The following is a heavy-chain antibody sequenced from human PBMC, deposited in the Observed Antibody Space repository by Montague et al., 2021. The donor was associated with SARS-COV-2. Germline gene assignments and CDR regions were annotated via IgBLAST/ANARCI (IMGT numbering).Heavy chain of an antibody. CDR2: FSYRGNT. J-gene: IGHJ5*02. V-gene: IGHV4-39*01. D-gene: IGHD3-10*01. CDR3: ARHRLVRSEHNRFDP. CDR1: GDSISRSSYN. Sequence: SETLSLTCTVSGDSISRSSYNWAWIRQPPGKGLEWIGSFSYRGNTYYNPSLQSRVTISLETSMTQYSLQLTSVTAADTAVYYCARHRLVRSEHNRFDPWGQGTLVIVSS.